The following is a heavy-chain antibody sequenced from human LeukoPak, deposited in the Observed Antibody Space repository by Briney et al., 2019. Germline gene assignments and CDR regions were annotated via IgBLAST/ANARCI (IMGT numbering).Heavy chain of an antibody. D-gene: IGHD4-17*01. CDR3: ARGSTTVTTLDY. V-gene: IGHV3-33*01. CDR2: IWYDGSNK. J-gene: IGHJ4*02. Sequence: GGSLRLSCAASGFTFSSYGMPWVRQAPGKGLEWVAVIWYDGSNKYYADSVKGRFTISRDNSKNTLYLQMNSLRAEDTAVYYCARGSTTVTTLDYWGQGTLVTVSS. CDR1: GFTFSSYG.